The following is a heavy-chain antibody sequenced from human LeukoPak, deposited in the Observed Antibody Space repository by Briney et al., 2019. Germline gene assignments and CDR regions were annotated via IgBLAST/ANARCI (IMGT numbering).Heavy chain of an antibody. CDR1: GFNFTPSW. CDR2: IKPDGSST. J-gene: IGHJ4*02. Sequence: PGRSLRLSCAASGFNFTPSWMNWVRQAPGKGLVWVSRIKPDGSSTTYADFVKGRVTISRDNAQNTLYLQMNSLRADDTAVYYYSRGGFPFYWGQGTLVTVSS. CDR3: SRGGFPFY. V-gene: IGHV3-74*01.